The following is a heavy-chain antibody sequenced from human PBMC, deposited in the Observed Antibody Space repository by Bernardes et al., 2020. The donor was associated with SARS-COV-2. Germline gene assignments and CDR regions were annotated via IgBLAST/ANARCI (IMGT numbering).Heavy chain of an antibody. Sequence: GGTLRVSCAASGFTFSSYEMNWVRKAPGKGLEWVSYISSSGSTIYYADSVKGRFTISRDNAKNSLYLQMNSLRAEDTAVYFCARTSSDYDSTYYYYYYMDVWGKGTTVTVSS. V-gene: IGHV3-48*03. CDR2: ISSSGSTI. CDR1: GFTFSSYE. J-gene: IGHJ6*03. CDR3: ARTSSDYDSTYYYYYYMDV. D-gene: IGHD3-16*01.